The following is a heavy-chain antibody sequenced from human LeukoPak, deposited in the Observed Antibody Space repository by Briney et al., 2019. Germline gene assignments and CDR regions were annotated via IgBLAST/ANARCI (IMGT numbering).Heavy chain of an antibody. D-gene: IGHD3-10*01. CDR3: ARGSLRSGSPPSYYFDY. CDR2: INPDSGST. Sequence: VASVKVSCKASGYTFTTYYIHWVRQAPGQGLECMGIINPDSGSTSYAPKFQGRVTMTRDTSTSTVYMELSRLRSDDTAVYYCARGSLRSGSPPSYYFDYWGQGTLVTVSS. J-gene: IGHJ4*02. V-gene: IGHV1-46*01. CDR1: GYTFTTYY.